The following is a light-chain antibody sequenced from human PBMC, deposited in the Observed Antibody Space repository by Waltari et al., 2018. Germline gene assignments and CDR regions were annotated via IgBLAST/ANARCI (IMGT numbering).Light chain of an antibody. CDR3: AAWDDSLNGYWV. CDR2: SDH. J-gene: IGLJ3*02. Sequence: QSVLTQPPSASGTPGQRVTISCSGGNSNIGSTTVNWYQQIPGTAPKLLIYSDHQRPSGVPDRFSGSKSGTSASLAISGLQSEDEADYYCAAWDDSLNGYWVFGGGTKLTVL. CDR1: NSNIGSTT. V-gene: IGLV1-44*01.